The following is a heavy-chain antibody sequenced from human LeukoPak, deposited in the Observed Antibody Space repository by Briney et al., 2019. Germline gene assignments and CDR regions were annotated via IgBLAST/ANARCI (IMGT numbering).Heavy chain of an antibody. J-gene: IGHJ6*03. Sequence: SETLSLTCTVSGGSISSYYWSWIRQPPGEGLEWIGYIYYSGSTNYNPSLKSRVTISVDTSKNQFSLKLNSVTAADTAVFYCARSVEGYCSGGSCYYYSYYMDVWGKGTTVTVSS. CDR2: IYYSGST. D-gene: IGHD2-15*01. V-gene: IGHV4-59*01. CDR3: ARSVEGYCSGGSCYYYSYYMDV. CDR1: GGSISSYY.